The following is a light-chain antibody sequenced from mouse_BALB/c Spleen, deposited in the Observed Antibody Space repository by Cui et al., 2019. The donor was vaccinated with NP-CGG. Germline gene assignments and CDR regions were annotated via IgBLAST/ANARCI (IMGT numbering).Light chain of an antibody. J-gene: IGLJ1*01. CDR1: TGAVTTSNY. CDR3: ALWYSNHWV. CDR2: GTN. V-gene: IGLV1*01. Sequence: QAVVTQESALTTSPGETVTFICRSNTGAVTTSNYANWVQEKPDHLFTGLIGGTNNRAPGVPARFSGSLIGDKAALTITGAQTEDEAIYFCALWYSNHWVFGGGTKLTVL.